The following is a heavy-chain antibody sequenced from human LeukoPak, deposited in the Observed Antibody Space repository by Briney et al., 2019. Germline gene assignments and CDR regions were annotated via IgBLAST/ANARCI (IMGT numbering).Heavy chain of an antibody. CDR2: ISYDGSNK. D-gene: IGHD3-10*02. V-gene: IGHV3-30*03. J-gene: IGHJ4*02. Sequence: QAGGSLRLSCAASGFTFSSYGMHWVRQAPGKGLEWVAVISYDGSNKYYADSVKGRFTISRDNSKNTVYLQMSGLRDDDTALYFCVRGAGGPRNYVLDYWGQGALVSVSS. CDR1: GFTFSSYG. CDR3: VRGAGGPRNYVLDY.